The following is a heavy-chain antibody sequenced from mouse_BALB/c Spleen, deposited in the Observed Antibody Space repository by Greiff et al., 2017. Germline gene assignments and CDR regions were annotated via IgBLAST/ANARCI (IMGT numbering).Heavy chain of an antibody. CDR1: GYTFTNYW. D-gene: IGHD2-1*01. CDR2: IYPGGGYT. CDR3: ARGEDYGNYVGWFAY. J-gene: IGHJ3*01. Sequence: QVQLKESGAELVRPGTSVKISCKASGYTFTNYWLGWVKQRPGHGLEWIGDIYPGGGYTNYNEKFKGKATLTADTSSSTAYMQLSSLTSEDSAVYFCARGEDYGNYVGWFAYWGQGTLVTVSA. V-gene: IGHV1-63*02.